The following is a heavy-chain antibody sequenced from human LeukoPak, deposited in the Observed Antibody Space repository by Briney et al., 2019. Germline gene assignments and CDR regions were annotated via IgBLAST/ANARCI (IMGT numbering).Heavy chain of an antibody. Sequence: GGSLRLSCAASGFTFSNAWMTWVRQAPGKGLEWVANIKLDASEKYYMDSVKGRFIISRDQDRNSLYLQMDSLRAEDTAVYYCARISSSRYYFDFWGQGTLVTVSS. D-gene: IGHD6-13*01. J-gene: IGHJ4*02. CDR3: ARISSSRYYFDF. V-gene: IGHV3-7*01. CDR1: GFTFSNAW. CDR2: IKLDASEK.